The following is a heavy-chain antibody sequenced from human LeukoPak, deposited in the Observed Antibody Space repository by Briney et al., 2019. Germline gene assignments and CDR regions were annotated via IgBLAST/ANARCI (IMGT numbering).Heavy chain of an antibody. CDR1: GYSFTSYW. J-gene: IGHJ4*02. Sequence: GESLKISCKGSGYSFTSYWIGWVRQMPGKGLEFMGIIYPGDSDSRYSPSFQGQVTISADKSISTAYLQWSSPKASDTAMYYCARLPYVWGSYPLFDYWGQGTLVTVSS. CDR3: ARLPYVWGSYPLFDY. CDR2: IYPGDSDS. D-gene: IGHD3-16*01. V-gene: IGHV5-51*01.